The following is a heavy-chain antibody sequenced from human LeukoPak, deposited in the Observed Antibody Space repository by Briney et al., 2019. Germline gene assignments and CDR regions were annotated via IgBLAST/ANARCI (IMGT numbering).Heavy chain of an antibody. CDR1: GFTFSDYY. CDR2: ISSSGSTI. V-gene: IGHV3-11*01. Sequence: GGPLRLSCAASGFTFSDYYMSWIRQAPGKGLEWVSYISSSGSTIYYADSVKGRFTISRDNAKNSLYLQMNSLRAEDTAVYYCARRIRIGSNYFDYWGQGTLVTVSS. J-gene: IGHJ4*02. CDR3: ARRIRIGSNYFDY. D-gene: IGHD2-15*01.